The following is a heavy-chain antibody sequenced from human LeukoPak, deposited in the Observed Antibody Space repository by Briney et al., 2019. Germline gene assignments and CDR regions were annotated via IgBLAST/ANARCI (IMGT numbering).Heavy chain of an antibody. CDR2: IYYSGST. CDR1: GGSISSSSYY. D-gene: IGHD4-17*01. J-gene: IGHJ4*02. Sequence: SETLSLTCTVSGGSISSSSYYWGWIRQPPGKGLEWIGSIYYSGSTYYNPSLKSRVTISVDTSKNQFSLKLSSVTAAVTAVYYCATRNGDYPMFQDYWGQGTLVTVSS. CDR3: ATRNGDYPMFQDY. V-gene: IGHV4-39*01.